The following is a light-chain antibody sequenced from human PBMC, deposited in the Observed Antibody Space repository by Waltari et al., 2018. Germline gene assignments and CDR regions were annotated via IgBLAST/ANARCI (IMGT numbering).Light chain of an antibody. J-gene: IGLJ2*01. CDR3: CSYGGSYSFVV. V-gene: IGLV2-11*01. CDR2: DVT. CDR1: SSDVGGYNY. Sequence: QSALTQPRSVSGSPGQSVTISCTGTSSDVGGYNYVSWHQQHPGKAPKLIIYDVTKRPSGVPDRFSGSKSGNTASLTISGLQAEDEADYYCCSYGGSYSFVVFGGGTKLTVL.